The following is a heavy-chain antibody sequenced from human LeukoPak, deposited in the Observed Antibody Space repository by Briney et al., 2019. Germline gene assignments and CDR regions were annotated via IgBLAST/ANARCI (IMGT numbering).Heavy chain of an antibody. CDR2: INHSGST. Sequence: PSETLSLTCAVYGGSFSGYYWSWIRQPPGKGLEWIGEINHSGSTNYNPSLESRVTISVDTSKNQFSLKLSSVTAADTAVYYCARSWSRSRYSGSYLHYWGQGTLVTVSS. V-gene: IGHV4-34*01. J-gene: IGHJ4*02. D-gene: IGHD1-26*01. CDR1: GGSFSGYY. CDR3: ARSWSRSRYSGSYLHY.